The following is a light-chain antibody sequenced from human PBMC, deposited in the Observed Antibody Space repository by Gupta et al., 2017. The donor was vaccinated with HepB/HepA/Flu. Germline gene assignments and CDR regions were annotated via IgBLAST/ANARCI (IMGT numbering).Light chain of an antibody. CDR3: QQYDNLGIT. CDR1: QDISNY. J-gene: IGKJ5*01. Sequence: DIQMTQSPSSLSASVGDRVTITCQASQDISNYLNWYQQKPGKAPKLLIYDASNLETGVPSRFSGSGSVTDFTFTISSLQPEDIATYYCQQYDNLGITFGQGTRLEIK. V-gene: IGKV1-33*01. CDR2: DAS.